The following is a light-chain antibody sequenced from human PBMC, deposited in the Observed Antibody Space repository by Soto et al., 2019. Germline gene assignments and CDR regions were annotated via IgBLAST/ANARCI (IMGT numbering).Light chain of an antibody. V-gene: IGKV3-11*01. Sequence: EIVLTQSPATLSLSPGERATLSCRASQSVDTYLAWYQQKPGQAPSLLIYEASKRATGIPARFSGSGSGTDFTLTISSLEPEDFAVYYCQQRDNWPTFGQGTRLEIK. J-gene: IGKJ5*01. CDR1: QSVDTY. CDR3: QQRDNWPT. CDR2: EAS.